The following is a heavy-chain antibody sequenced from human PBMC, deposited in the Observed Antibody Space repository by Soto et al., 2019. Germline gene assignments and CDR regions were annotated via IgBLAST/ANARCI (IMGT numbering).Heavy chain of an antibody. D-gene: IGHD5-12*01. J-gene: IGHJ6*02. CDR2: IYPGDSDT. Sequence: GESLKISCKGSGYSFTSYWIGWVRQMPGKGLEWMGIIYPGDSDTRYSPSFQGQVTVSADKSISTAYLQWSSLKASDTTMYYCARVATIKYYYYGMDVWGQGITVTVSS. V-gene: IGHV5-51*01. CDR1: GYSFTSYW. CDR3: ARVATIKYYYYGMDV.